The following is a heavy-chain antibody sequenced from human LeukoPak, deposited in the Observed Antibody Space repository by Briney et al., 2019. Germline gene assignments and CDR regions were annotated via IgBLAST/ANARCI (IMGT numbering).Heavy chain of an antibody. Sequence: SGPTLVKPTQTLTLTCTFSGFSLSTFGGGVGWIRQPPGKALEWLGFIYWNDDERYSPSLKNRLTITKDTSKNQVVLTMTNMDPVDTGTYFCAHVRAAAGCFDYWGQGTLVTVAS. CDR3: AHVRAAAGCFDY. J-gene: IGHJ4*02. CDR2: IYWNDDE. V-gene: IGHV2-5*01. D-gene: IGHD6-13*01. CDR1: GFSLSTFGGG.